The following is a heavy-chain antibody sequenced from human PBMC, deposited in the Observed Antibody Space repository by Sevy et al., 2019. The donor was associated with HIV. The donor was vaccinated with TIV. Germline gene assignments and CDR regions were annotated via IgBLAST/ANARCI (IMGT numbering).Heavy chain of an antibody. D-gene: IGHD3-22*01. CDR1: GFAFSNYYA. J-gene: IGHJ6*02. Sequence: GGSLRLSCAASGFAFSNYYAMYWVRQAPGKGLKWVALISFDGDTKYYGDSVKGRFTISRDNSKNTLYLQMNSLRVEDTAVYYCAKRGGHDTSGYVSYYYYGMDVWGQGTTVTVSS. CDR3: AKRGGHDTSGYVSYYYYGMDV. V-gene: IGHV3-30*18. CDR2: ISFDGDTK.